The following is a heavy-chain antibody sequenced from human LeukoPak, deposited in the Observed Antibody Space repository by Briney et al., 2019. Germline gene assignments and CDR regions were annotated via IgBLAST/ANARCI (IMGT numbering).Heavy chain of an antibody. CDR3: AKCSIYFGSGTYFDD. CDR1: GFPFRSHT. D-gene: IGHD3-10*01. Sequence: GGPLRLPCAASGFPFRSHTMSRVGPAPGKRLDWVSFISDSGGSTNYAASVKGRFTISRDNSKNTVCLQMNSLRAEDTAVYYCAKCSIYFGSGTYFDDWGQGTLVTVSS. J-gene: IGHJ4*02. CDR2: ISDSGGST. V-gene: IGHV3-23*01.